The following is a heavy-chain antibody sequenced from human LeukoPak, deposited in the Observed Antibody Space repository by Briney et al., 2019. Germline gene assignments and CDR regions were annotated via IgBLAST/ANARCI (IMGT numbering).Heavy chain of an antibody. V-gene: IGHV3-23*01. CDR1: GFTFSSYA. D-gene: IGHD1-26*01. J-gene: IGHJ6*02. CDR2: ISGSGSST. CDR3: AKYSGSYYYPPNWDS. Sequence: PGGSLRLSCAASGFTFSSYAMSWVRQAPGKGLEWVSGISGSGSSTYYADSVKGRFTLSRDYPKNTLYLQMNSLRAEDTAVYFCAKYSGSYYYPPNWDSWGQGTTVTVSS.